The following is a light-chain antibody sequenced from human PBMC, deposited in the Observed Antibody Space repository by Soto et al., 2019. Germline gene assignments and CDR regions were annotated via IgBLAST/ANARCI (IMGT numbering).Light chain of an antibody. CDR2: NDN. J-gene: IGLJ1*01. CDR1: FSNIGSSS. V-gene: IGLV1-44*01. CDR3: AAWDVSLNGHYA. Sequence: QAVVTQPPSVSGTPGQRVTISCSGSFSNIGSSSVNWYQQFPGTAPKLLMYNDNQWPSGVPDRFSGSRSGTSASLAISGLRSEDEADYFCAAWDVSLNGHYAFGTGTKLTVL.